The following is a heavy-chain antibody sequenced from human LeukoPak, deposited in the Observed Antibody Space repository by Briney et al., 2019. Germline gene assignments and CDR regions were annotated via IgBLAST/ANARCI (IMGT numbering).Heavy chain of an antibody. V-gene: IGHV4-59*02. J-gene: IGHJ4*02. CDR3: ARVGDWNDLVY. Sequence: PSETLSLTCTVSGGSVSGSYWIWIRQTPGKGLEWIGYILYSGTTTNYNPSLKSRVTISVDTSKNQFSLKLSSVTAAGTAVYYCARVGDWNDLVYWGQGTLVTVSS. D-gene: IGHD1-1*01. CDR2: ILYSGTTT. CDR1: GGSVSGSY.